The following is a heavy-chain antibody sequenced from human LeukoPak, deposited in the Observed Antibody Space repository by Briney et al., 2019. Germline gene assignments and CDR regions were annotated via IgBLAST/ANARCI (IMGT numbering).Heavy chain of an antibody. J-gene: IGHJ6*02. V-gene: IGHV1-69*04. D-gene: IGHD2-8*01. CDR2: IIPILGIA. Sequence: SSVKVSCKASGGIYSSYAISWVGQAPGQEGEWMGRIIPILGIANYAQKFQGRGTITADKSTSTAYMELSSLRSEDAAVYDCARDAPPRWSRYYYYGMDVWGQGTTVTVSS. CDR1: GGIYSSYA. CDR3: ARDAPPRWSRYYYYGMDV.